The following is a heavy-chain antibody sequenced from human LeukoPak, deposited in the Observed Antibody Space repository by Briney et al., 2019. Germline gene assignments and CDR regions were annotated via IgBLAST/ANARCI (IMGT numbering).Heavy chain of an antibody. V-gene: IGHV4-59*01. CDR3: ARESMGLLVDY. CDR2: IYYSGST. J-gene: IGHJ4*02. Sequence: LETLSLTCTVSGGSISSYYWSWIRQPPGKGLEWIGYIYYSGSTNYNPSLKSRVTISVDTSKNQFSLKLSSVTAADTAVYYCARESMGLLVDYWGQGTLVTVSS. CDR1: GGSISSYY. D-gene: IGHD3-10*01.